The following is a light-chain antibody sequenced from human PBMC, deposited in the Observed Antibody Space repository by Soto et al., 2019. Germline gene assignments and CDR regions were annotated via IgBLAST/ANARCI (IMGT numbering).Light chain of an antibody. V-gene: IGKV1-5*01. CDR1: QNINTW. J-gene: IGKJ4*01. Sequence: DIQMTQSPSTLSASVGDRVTITCRASQNINTWVAWYQQKPGKAPNPLICRASTLESGVPSRFSGSGSGTEVTLTISSLQPDDFATYYCQQYQSYSSFAGGTKVEIK. CDR3: QQYQSYSS. CDR2: RAS.